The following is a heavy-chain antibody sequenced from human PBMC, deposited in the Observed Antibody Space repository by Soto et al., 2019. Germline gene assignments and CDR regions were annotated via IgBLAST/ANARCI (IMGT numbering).Heavy chain of an antibody. CDR2: ISYDGSNK. Sequence: QVQLVESGGGVVQLGRSLRLSCVASVFTFSSYAMHWVRQAPGKGLEWVAVISYDGSNKYYADSVKGRFTISRDNSKNTLYLQMNSLSAEYTAVYYCARERSLVGYYYGMDVWCHGTTVTVSS. D-gene: IGHD3-16*01. J-gene: IGHJ6*02. CDR1: VFTFSSYA. CDR3: ARERSLVGYYYGMDV. V-gene: IGHV3-30-3*01.